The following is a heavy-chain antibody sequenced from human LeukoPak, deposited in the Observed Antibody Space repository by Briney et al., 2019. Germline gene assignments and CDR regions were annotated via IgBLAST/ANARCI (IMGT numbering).Heavy chain of an antibody. CDR1: GFTFRNFA. Sequence: GGSLRLSCVASGFTFRNFAMSWVRQAPGKGLEWVSAISAADGDNTYYADSVKGRFTISRDNSENTLHLQISSLRAEDTAVYYCAKFKGHYYYDSSGYCDNWGQGTLVTVSS. D-gene: IGHD3-22*01. CDR3: AKFKGHYYYDSSGYCDN. J-gene: IGHJ4*02. V-gene: IGHV3-23*01. CDR2: ISAADGDNT.